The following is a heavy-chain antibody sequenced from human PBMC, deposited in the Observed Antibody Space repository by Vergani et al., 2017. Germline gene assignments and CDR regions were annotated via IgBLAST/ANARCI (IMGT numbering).Heavy chain of an antibody. CDR2: INHSGST. V-gene: IGHV4-34*01. J-gene: IGHJ6*02. CDR3: VRAPHRYGMDV. CDR1: GGSFSGYY. Sequence: QVQLQQWGAGLLKPSETLSLTCAVYGGSFSGYYWSWIRQPPGKGLEWIGVINHSGSTNYNPSLKSRVTISLDTSKNQFSLKLSSVTAADTAVYYCVRAPHRYGMDVWGQGTTVTVSS.